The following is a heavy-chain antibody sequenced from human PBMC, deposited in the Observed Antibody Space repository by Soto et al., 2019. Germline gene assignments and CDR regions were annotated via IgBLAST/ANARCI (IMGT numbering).Heavy chain of an antibody. D-gene: IGHD6-19*01. CDR2: ISHTGTT. V-gene: IGHV4-4*02. Sequence: QVQLQESGPGLVKPSGTLSLTCAVSGGSISDNWWSWVRQPPGKGLEWIGEISHTGTTHYNPSLWSRVTISIDKSKYQFSLNLSSVTAPDTAVYYCARHIAVPRTRGFAFWGQGTLVTVFS. CDR1: GGSISDNW. CDR3: ARHIAVPRTRGFAF. J-gene: IGHJ4*02.